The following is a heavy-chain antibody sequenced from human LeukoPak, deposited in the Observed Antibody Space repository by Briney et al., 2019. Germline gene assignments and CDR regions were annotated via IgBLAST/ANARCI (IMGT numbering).Heavy chain of an antibody. CDR2: INPSGGST. Sequence: ASVKVSCKASGYTFTSYYMHWVRQAPGKGLEWMGIINPSGGSTSYAQKFQGRVTMTRDTSTSTVYMELSSLRSEDTAVYYCARGIVVVPAAIPSLSGDYWGQGTLVTVSS. V-gene: IGHV1-46*01. D-gene: IGHD2-2*01. CDR1: GYTFTSYY. CDR3: ARGIVVVPAAIPSLSGDY. J-gene: IGHJ4*02.